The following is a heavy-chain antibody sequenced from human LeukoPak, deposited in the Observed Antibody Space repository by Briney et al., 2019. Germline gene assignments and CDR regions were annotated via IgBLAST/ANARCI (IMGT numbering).Heavy chain of an antibody. CDR1: NYSISSGYY. CDR3: AGTYSLYDPFDI. D-gene: IGHD6-13*01. J-gene: IGHJ3*02. Sequence: SETLSLTCTVSNYSISSGYYWAWIRRPPGKGLEWIGNIYHSGNTYYNPSLKSRVSLSVDTSENQFSLKLSSVTAADTAVYYCAGTYSLYDPFDIWGQGTMVTVSS. V-gene: IGHV4-38-2*02. CDR2: IYHSGNT.